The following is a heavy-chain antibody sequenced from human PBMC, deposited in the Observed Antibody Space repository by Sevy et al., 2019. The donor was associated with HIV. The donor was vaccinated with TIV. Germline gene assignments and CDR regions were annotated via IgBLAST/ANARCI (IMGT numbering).Heavy chain of an antibody. CDR3: ARDSGDYPYYFDH. CDR2: IYHTGNT. Sequence: SETLSLTCAVSGGSISSGLYSWNWIRQPPGRGLEWIGYIYHTGNTYYNPSLKTRVTISVDRSKNKFSLRLTSVTAADTAVYYCARDSGDYPYYFDHWGQGTLVTVSS. D-gene: IGHD4-17*01. V-gene: IGHV4-30-2*01. CDR1: GGSISSGLYS. J-gene: IGHJ4*02.